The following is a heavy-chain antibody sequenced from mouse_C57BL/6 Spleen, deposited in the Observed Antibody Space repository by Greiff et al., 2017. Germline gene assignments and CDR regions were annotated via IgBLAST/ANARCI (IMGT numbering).Heavy chain of an antibody. CDR2: IYPSDSET. CDR1: GYTFPSYW. V-gene: IGHV1-61*01. Sequence: QVQLQQPGAELVRPGSSVKLSCKASGYTFPSYWMDWVKQRPGQGLEWIGNIYPSDSETHYNQKFKDKATLTVDKASSTAYMQLSSLTSEDSAVYYCARGSEVRRDAMDYWGQGTSVTVSS. J-gene: IGHJ4*01. CDR3: ARGSEVRRDAMDY. D-gene: IGHD2-2*01.